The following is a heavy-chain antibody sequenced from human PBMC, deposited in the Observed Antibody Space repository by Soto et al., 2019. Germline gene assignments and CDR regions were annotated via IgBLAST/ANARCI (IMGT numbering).Heavy chain of an antibody. CDR1: GGSFRNYG. J-gene: IGHJ6*02. V-gene: IGHV1-69*01. D-gene: IGHD3-9*01. Sequence: QVQLVQSGAEVKKPGSSVRVSCKVSGGSFRNYGITWVRQSPGQGLEWMGGIMPVFGTAVYEQKFQGRVTISADELTTTASLELRSLSSDDTAVYFWARARDYDLLTAREYALDVWGQGTTGTV. CDR2: IMPVFGTA. CDR3: ARARDYDLLTAREYALDV.